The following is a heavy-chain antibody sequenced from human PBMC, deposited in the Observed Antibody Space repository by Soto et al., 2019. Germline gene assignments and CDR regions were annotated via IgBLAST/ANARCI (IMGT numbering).Heavy chain of an antibody. V-gene: IGHV2-5*02. CDR1: GFSLSTSGVG. CDR3: AHSLIGYYYDSSGSNWFDP. D-gene: IGHD3-22*01. J-gene: IGHJ5*02. CDR2: IYWDDDK. Sequence: QITLKASGPTLVKPTQTLTLTCTFSGFSLSTSGVGVGWIRQPPGKALEWLALIYWDDDKRYSPSLKSRLTITKDTSKNQVVLTMTNMYPVDTATYYCAHSLIGYYYDSSGSNWFDPWGQGTLVTVSS.